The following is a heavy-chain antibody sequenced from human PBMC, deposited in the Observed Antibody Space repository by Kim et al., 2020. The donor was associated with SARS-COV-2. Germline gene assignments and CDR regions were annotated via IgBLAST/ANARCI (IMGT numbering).Heavy chain of an antibody. V-gene: IGHV4-61*03. CDR2: IYYSGTT. CDR1: GCSVISGNYY. J-gene: IGHJ4*02. Sequence: SETLSLTCTVSGCSVISGNYYWTWIRQPPGKAHEWIWYIYYSGTTTYNPSLESRVTMSEDTSKNHFPLNLSTVTTADTAVYYCARGRDEGRARYFDYWGQGILVTVSS. CDR3: ARGRDEGRARYFDY.